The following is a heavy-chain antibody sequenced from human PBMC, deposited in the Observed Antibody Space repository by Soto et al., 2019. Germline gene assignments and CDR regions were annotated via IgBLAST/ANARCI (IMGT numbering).Heavy chain of an antibody. CDR3: AKGLGSYNWNFAVKDWVGYFDY. D-gene: IGHD1-7*01. CDR2: ISGSGGST. J-gene: IGHJ4*02. CDR1: GFTFSSYA. V-gene: IGHV3-23*01. Sequence: GGSLRLSCAASGFTFSSYAMSWVRQAPGKGLEWVSAISGSGGSTYYADSVKGRFTISRDNSKNTLYLQMNSLRAEDTAVYYCAKGLGSYNWNFAVKDWVGYFDYWGQGTLVTVSS.